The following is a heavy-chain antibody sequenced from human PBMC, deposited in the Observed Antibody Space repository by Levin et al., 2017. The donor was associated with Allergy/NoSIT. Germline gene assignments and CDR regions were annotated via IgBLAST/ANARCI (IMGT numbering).Heavy chain of an antibody. J-gene: IGHJ3*02. D-gene: IGHD6-19*01. CDR3: ARVTYSSGWIGSHAFDS. CDR2: IIPIFGTA. CDR1: GGTFSSYA. V-gene: IGHV1-69*13. Sequence: ASVKVSCKASGGTFSSYAISWVRQAPGQGLEWMGGIIPIFGTANYAQKFQGRVTITADESTSTAYMELSSLRSEDTAVYYCARVTYSSGWIGSHAFDSWGQGTMVTVSS.